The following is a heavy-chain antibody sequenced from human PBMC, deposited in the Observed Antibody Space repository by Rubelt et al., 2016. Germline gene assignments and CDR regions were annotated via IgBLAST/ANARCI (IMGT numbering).Heavy chain of an antibody. V-gene: IGHV3-30*02. J-gene: IGHJ6*02. D-gene: IGHD6-13*01. CDR2: VRFDGTRT. Sequence: QAPGKGLEWVAVVRFDGTRTYYADSVRGRFTMSRDNSRSTLYLQMNSLRAEDTAVYYCEKQVGPGTAHQFAMDVWGQGTKVTVSS. CDR3: EKQVGPGTAHQFAMDV.